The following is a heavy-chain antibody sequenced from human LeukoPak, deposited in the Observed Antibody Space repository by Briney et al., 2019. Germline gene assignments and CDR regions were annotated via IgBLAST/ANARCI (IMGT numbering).Heavy chain of an antibody. V-gene: IGHV4-34*01. CDR1: GGSFSGYY. CDR2: INHSGST. D-gene: IGHD3-22*01. J-gene: IGHJ3*02. Sequence: PSETLSLTCAVYGGSFSGYYWSWIRQPPGKGLEWIGEINHSGSTNYNPSLKSRATISIVTCKNQFSLKLSSVTAADTALYYCARSAYYYDVDIWGQGTMVTVSS. CDR3: ARSAYYYDVDI.